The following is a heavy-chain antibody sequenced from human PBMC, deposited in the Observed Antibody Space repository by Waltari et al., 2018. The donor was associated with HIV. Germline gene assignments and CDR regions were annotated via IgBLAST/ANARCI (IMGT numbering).Heavy chain of an antibody. CDR1: GGSISSSSYY. D-gene: IGHD6-19*01. CDR3: ARVSSGWPLTPSLWFDP. J-gene: IGHJ5*02. V-gene: IGHV4-39*07. CDR2: IYYSGSN. Sequence: QLQLQESGPGLVKPSETLSLTCTVSGGSISSSSYYWGWIRQPPGKGLEWIGSIYYSGSNYYNPSLKSRITISVDASKNQFSLKLGSVTAADTAVYYCARVSSGWPLTPSLWFDPWCQGTLVTVSS.